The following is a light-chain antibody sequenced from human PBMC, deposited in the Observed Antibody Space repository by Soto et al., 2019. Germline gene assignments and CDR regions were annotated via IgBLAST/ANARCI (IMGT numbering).Light chain of an antibody. J-gene: IGKJ5*01. CDR1: QSVSSY. Sequence: EIVLTQSPATLSLSPGERATLSCRASQSVSSYLAWYQHKPGQAPRLLIYDASIRATGILARFSGSGSGTDFTLTISSLEPEDFAVYYCQQRSNWPFTFGQGTRLEIK. V-gene: IGKV3-11*01. CDR2: DAS. CDR3: QQRSNWPFT.